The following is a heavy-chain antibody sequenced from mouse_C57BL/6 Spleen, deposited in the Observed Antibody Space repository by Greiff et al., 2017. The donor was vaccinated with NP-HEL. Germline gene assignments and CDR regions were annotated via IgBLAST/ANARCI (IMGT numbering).Heavy chain of an antibody. CDR1: GYTFTSYW. CDR2: IDPSDSET. CDR3: ARSWDGYPYYFDY. Sequence: QVQLQQPGAELVRPGSSVKLSCKASGYTFTSYWMHWVKQRPIQGLEWIGNIDPSDSETHYNQKFKDKATLTVDKSSSTAYMQLSSLTSEDSAVYDCARSWDGYPYYFDYWGQGTTLTVSS. D-gene: IGHD2-3*01. V-gene: IGHV1-52*01. J-gene: IGHJ2*01.